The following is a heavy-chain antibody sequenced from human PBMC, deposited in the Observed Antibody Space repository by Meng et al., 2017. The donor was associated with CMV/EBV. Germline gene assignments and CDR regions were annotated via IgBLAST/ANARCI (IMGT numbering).Heavy chain of an antibody. D-gene: IGHD3-3*01. Sequence: YHFTSDGISWVRQAPGQGLEWMGWISAYNGYTNYVEKLQGRVTMATDTSTSTAYMELRSLRSDDTAVYYCARKRHYDFWSGYLVDYWGQGTLVTVSS. CDR1: YHFTSDG. V-gene: IGHV1-18*01. CDR3: ARKRHYDFWSGYLVDY. J-gene: IGHJ4*02. CDR2: ISAYNGYT.